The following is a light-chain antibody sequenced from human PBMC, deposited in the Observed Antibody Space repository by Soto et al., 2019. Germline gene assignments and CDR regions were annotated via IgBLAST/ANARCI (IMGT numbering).Light chain of an antibody. V-gene: IGLV2-8*01. Sequence: QSALTQPPSASGSPGQSVTISCTGTSSDVGANNYVSWYQQHPGKAPKLMIYEVTKRPSGVPDRFSGSKSGNTASLTVSGLQAEDEAEYYCSSYTSTRSYVFGTGTKLTVL. CDR1: SSDVGANNY. CDR3: SSYTSTRSYV. J-gene: IGLJ1*01. CDR2: EVT.